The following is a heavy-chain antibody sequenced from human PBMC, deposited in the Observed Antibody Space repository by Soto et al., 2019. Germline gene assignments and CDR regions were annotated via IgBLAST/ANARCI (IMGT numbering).Heavy chain of an antibody. J-gene: IGHJ4*02. V-gene: IGHV3-23*01. D-gene: IGHD3-22*01. CDR1: GLTFSSYA. CDR2: LTNSGRGT. CDR3: AKDARGDSRAYYGVCIHQ. Sequence: EVQLLESGGGLVQPGESLRLSCAVSGLTFSSYAMSWVRQAPGKGLEWVSALTNSGRGTYYADSVRGRFTISRDNSKNTLYLHMSGLRVEDTDVYYCAKDARGDSRAYYGVCIHQWGQGTLVTVSS.